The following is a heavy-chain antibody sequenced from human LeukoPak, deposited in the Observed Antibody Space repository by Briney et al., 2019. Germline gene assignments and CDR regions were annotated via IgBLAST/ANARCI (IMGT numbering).Heavy chain of an antibody. J-gene: IGHJ4*02. Sequence: GGSLRLSCAASGFTFTSYAMGWVRQAPGKGLEWVSSVSGSGDGTYYADSVKGRFAISRDNSKKTLDLHMDSLRAEDTAVYYCAKERLGGNYGDYAVDYWGQGTMVTVSS. CDR1: GFTFTSYA. CDR3: AKERLGGNYGDYAVDY. CDR2: VSGSGDGT. D-gene: IGHD4-17*01. V-gene: IGHV3-23*01.